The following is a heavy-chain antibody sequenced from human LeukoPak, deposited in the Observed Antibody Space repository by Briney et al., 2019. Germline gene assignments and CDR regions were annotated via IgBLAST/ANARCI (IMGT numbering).Heavy chain of an antibody. V-gene: IGHV3-30*02. CDR2: IRYXGSNK. CDR1: GFTFSSYG. J-gene: IGHJ5*02. D-gene: IGHD4-17*01. Sequence: GGSLRLSCAASGFTFSSYGMHXXXXXXXXXXXXXXFIRYXGSNKYYXXSXXXRXXXXRXNSKXTLYLQMNSLRAEDTAVYYCAKDEGDYLNWFDPWGQGTLVTVSS. CDR3: AKDEGDYLNWFDP.